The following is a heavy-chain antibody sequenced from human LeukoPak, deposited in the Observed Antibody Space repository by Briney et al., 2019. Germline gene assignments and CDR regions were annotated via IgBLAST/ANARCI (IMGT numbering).Heavy chain of an antibody. CDR3: AAQGYYESVDY. D-gene: IGHD3-22*01. Sequence: TPSETLSLTCTVSGGSISSYYWSWIRQPPGKGLEWIGYIYYSGSTNYNPSLKSRVTISVDTSKNQFSLKLSSVTAADTAVYYCAAQGYYESVDYWGQGTLVTVSS. J-gene: IGHJ4*02. CDR1: GGSISSYY. V-gene: IGHV4-59*08. CDR2: IYYSGST.